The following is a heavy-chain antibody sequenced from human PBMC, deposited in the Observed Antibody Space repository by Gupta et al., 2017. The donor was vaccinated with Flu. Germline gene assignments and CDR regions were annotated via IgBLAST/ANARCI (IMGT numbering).Heavy chain of an antibody. D-gene: IGHD3-22*01. CDR2: ISYDGSNK. CDR3: AKETSGYVY. Sequence: QVQLVAAGGGVVQPGRSLRLSCAASGFTFSSYGMHWVRQAPGKGLEWVAVISYDGSNKYYADSVKGRFTISRDNSKNTLYLQMNSLRAEDTAVYYCAKETSGYVYWGQGTLVTVSS. J-gene: IGHJ4*02. CDR1: GFTFSSYG. V-gene: IGHV3-30*18.